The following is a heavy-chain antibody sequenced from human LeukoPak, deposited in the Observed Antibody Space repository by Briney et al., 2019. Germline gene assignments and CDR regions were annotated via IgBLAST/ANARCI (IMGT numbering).Heavy chain of an antibody. V-gene: IGHV4-4*07. Sequence: SETLSLTCTVSGGSISNSYWSWIRQPAGKGLEWIGHIYNSWYTNYNPSFKSRVTISVDKSKNQFSLKLSSVTAADTAVYYCARLGYSGYDLVYWGQGTLVTVSS. CDR2: IYNSWYT. CDR1: GGSISNSY. D-gene: IGHD5-12*01. J-gene: IGHJ4*02. CDR3: ARLGYSGYDLVY.